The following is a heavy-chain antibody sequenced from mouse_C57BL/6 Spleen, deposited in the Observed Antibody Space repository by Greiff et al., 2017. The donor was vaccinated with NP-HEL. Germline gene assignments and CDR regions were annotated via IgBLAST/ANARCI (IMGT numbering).Heavy chain of an antibody. CDR2: IDPSDSYT. CDR3: AKPYTTVVATRWYFDV. D-gene: IGHD1-1*01. CDR1: GYTFTSYW. Sequence: QVQLQQPGAELVMPGASVKLSCKASGYTFTSYWMHWVKQRPGQGLEWIGEIDPSDSYTNYNQKFKGKSTLTVDKSSSTAYMQLSSLTSEDSAVYYCAKPYTTVVATRWYFDVWGTGTTVTVSS. V-gene: IGHV1-69*01. J-gene: IGHJ1*03.